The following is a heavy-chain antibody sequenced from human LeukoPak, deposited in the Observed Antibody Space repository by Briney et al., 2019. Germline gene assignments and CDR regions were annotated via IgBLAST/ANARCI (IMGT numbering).Heavy chain of an antibody. CDR2: LHYSGST. V-gene: IGHV4-31*03. Sequence: SQTLSLTCSASGGSFSSGGYYWSWIRQSPGKGLEWIGYLHYSGSTYYNPSLRSRLTFSVDTSKNQFSLDLSSVTAADTAVYYCARGLTRIVQNAFDIWGQGTMVTVSS. CDR1: GGSFSSGGYY. J-gene: IGHJ3*02. CDR3: ARGLTRIVQNAFDI. D-gene: IGHD3-22*01.